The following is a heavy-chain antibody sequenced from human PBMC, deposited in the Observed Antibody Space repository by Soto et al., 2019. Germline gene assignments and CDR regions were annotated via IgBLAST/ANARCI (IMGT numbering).Heavy chain of an antibody. CDR3: AKETWIQLWFEN. D-gene: IGHD5-18*01. CDR2: ISGSGGST. CDR1: GFPFSIYA. J-gene: IGHJ5*02. Sequence: GSSLRLSSAASGFPFSIYALSWVRQATGKGLEWVSAISGSGGSTYYAYSVKGRFTISRDNSTTTLYLQMNSLRAEDTAVYYCAKETWIQLWFENWGQGTLVTVSS. V-gene: IGHV3-23*01.